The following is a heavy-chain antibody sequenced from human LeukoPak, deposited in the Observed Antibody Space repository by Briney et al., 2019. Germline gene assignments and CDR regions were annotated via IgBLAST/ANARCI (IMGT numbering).Heavy chain of an antibody. J-gene: IGHJ4*02. D-gene: IGHD3-16*01. V-gene: IGHV1-58*01. CDR2: IIVGSGAT. CDR1: GFTSTNFA. Sequence: SVKVSCKAPGFTSTNFAVQWVRQARGQRLEWIGWIIVGSGATKCAQDFQERVTITRDLSTSTLYMELRSLTSEDTAVYYCAADLSNPRMGASYLDSWGQGTLVTVSS. CDR3: AADLSNPRMGASYLDS.